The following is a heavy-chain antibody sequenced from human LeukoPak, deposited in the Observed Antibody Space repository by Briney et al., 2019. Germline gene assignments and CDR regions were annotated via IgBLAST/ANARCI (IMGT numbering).Heavy chain of an antibody. V-gene: IGHV3-7*01. J-gene: IGHJ6*03. CDR1: GFSFSVYW. CDR2: IKQDGSEK. Sequence: GGSLRLSCAASGFSFSVYWMSWVRQAPGKGLEWVANIKQDGSEKYYVDSVKGRFTISRDNAKNSLYLQMNSLRAEDTALYYCATFYYNYMDVWGKGTTVTVSS. CDR3: ATFYYNYMDV.